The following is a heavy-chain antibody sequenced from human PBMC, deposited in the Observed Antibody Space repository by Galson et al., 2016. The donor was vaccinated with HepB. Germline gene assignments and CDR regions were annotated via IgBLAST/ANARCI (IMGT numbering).Heavy chain of an antibody. Sequence: PLSLTCIVSGGSISSGGYYWNWIRQHPGKALEWIGYIFYSGSTYYNPSLKSRVSISLDTSKNQFSLKRSSVTAADTAVYYCASQAITTFPYFDYWGQGTLVTVSS. CDR3: ASQAITTFPYFDY. D-gene: IGHD4-11*01. J-gene: IGHJ4*02. CDR2: IFYSGST. CDR1: GGSISSGGYY. V-gene: IGHV4-31*03.